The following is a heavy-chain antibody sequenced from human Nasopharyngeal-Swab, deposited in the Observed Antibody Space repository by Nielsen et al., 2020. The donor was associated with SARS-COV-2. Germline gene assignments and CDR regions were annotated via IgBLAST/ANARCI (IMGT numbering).Heavy chain of an antibody. D-gene: IGHD4/OR15-4a*01. CDR2: ISISGATT. J-gene: IGHJ4*02. CDR3: AKEEVPNDY. Sequence: GESLKISCSVSGFTFSNSALCLVRQAPGKGLEWVSAISISGATTFYADSVRGWFTISRDNDRNTVYLQMSSLTVEDTAIYYCAKEEVPNDYWGQGTLVTVSS. CDR1: GFTFSNSA. V-gene: IGHV3-23*01.